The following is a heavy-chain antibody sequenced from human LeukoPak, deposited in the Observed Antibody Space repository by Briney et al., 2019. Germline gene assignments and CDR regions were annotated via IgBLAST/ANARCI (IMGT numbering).Heavy chain of an antibody. Sequence: SETLSLTCTVSGGSISSSSYYRGWIRQPPGKGLEWIGSIYYSGSTYYNPSLKSRVTISVETSKNQFSLKLSSVTAADTAVYYCARHIPFWSGPYSGLYYFDYWGQGTLVTVSS. CDR2: IYYSGST. CDR1: GGSISSSSYY. J-gene: IGHJ4*02. D-gene: IGHD3-3*01. CDR3: ARHIPFWSGPYSGLYYFDY. V-gene: IGHV4-39*01.